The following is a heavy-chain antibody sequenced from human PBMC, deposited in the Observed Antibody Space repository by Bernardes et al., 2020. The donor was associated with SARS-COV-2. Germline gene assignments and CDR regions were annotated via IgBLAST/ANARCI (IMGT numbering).Heavy chain of an antibody. Sequence: GGSLSLSCAASGFTFSSYAMSWVRQAPGKGLEWVSAISGSGGSTYYADSVKGRFTISRDNSKNTLYLQMNSLRAEDTAVYYCAKDPLITMIVWAYNWFDPWGQGTLVTVSS. J-gene: IGHJ5*02. CDR3: AKDPLITMIVWAYNWFDP. CDR2: ISGSGGST. D-gene: IGHD3-22*01. CDR1: GFTFSSYA. V-gene: IGHV3-23*01.